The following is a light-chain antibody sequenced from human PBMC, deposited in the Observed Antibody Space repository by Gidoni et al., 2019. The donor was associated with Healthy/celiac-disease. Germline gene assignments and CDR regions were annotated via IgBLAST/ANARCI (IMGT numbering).Light chain of an antibody. CDR3: QQNYSTLWT. CDR2: WAS. CDR1: QSVLYSSNNKNY. V-gene: IGKV4-1*01. Sequence: DIVLITSPDSLAVSLGARATINCKSSQSVLYSSNNKNYLAWYQQKPGQPPKLLIYWASTRECGVPDRFSGSGSGTDFTRTISSLQAEDVAVYYCQQNYSTLWTFGQGTRLEIK. J-gene: IGKJ5*01.